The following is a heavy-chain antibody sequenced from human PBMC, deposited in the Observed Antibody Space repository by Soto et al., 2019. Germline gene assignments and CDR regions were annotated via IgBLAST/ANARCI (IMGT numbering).Heavy chain of an antibody. CDR3: ARDPYYYGSGTNGMDV. Sequence: QVQLQESSPGLVKPSQTLSLTCTVSGGSISSGGYYWSWIRQHPGKGLEWIGYIYYSGSTYYNPSLKSRFTLSVDTSKNQFSLKLSSVTAADTAVYYCARDPYYYGSGTNGMDVWGQGTTVTVSS. D-gene: IGHD3-10*01. J-gene: IGHJ6*02. V-gene: IGHV4-31*03. CDR1: GGSISSGGYY. CDR2: IYYSGST.